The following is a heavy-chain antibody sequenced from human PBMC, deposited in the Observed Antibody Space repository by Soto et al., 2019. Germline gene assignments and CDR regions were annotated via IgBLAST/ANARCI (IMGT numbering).Heavy chain of an antibody. J-gene: IGHJ6*03. CDR2: LLSSSGVI. Sequence: EVQLVESGGGFVQPGGTLRHSVAAPGFTVGSYSMNSVRQAPGKGLEWVSFLLSSSGVIYYADSVKGRFTISRENAKNSLDMQMNSLGAEDTAVYFCARDFRAPPVATAMLYYLEAWGKRTTVTVSS. CDR3: ARDFRAPPVATAMLYYLEA. V-gene: IGHV3-48*01. D-gene: IGHD2-21*02. CDR1: GFTVGSYS.